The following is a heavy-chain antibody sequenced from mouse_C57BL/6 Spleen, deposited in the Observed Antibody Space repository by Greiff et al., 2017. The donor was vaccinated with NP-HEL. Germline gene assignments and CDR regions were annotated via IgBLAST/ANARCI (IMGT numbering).Heavy chain of an antibody. D-gene: IGHD1-1*01. J-gene: IGHJ2*01. CDR2: INPNNGGT. V-gene: IGHV1-18*01. CDR1: GYTFTDYN. CDR3: ARGDYYYGSSSYYFDY. Sequence: VQLKESGPELVKPGASVKIPCKASGYTFTDYNMDWVKQSHGKSLEWIGDINPNNGGTIYNQKFKGKATLTVDKSSSTAYMELRSLTSEDTAVYYCARGDYYYGSSSYYFDYWGQGTTLTVSS.